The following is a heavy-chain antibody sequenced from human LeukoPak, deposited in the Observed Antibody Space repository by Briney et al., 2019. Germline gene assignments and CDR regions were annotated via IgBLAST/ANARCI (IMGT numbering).Heavy chain of an antibody. D-gene: IGHD2-21*01. CDR1: GVPVSGYY. CDR2: ITRYGNT. Sequence: SETLSLTCGVSGVPVSGYYWSWLRQSPGKGLEWIGEITRYGNTNYNPSLKGRVIISKDTSKSQISLTLISLTAADTAVYFCARLDQLIVDYWYFDLWGRGTQVTVSS. V-gene: IGHV4-34*01. J-gene: IGHJ2*01. CDR3: ARLDQLIVDYWYFDL.